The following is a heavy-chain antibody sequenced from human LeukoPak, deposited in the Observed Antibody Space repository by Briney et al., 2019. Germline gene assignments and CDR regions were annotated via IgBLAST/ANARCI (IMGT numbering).Heavy chain of an antibody. CDR2: IKQDGSEK. CDR1: GFTVRSNY. V-gene: IGHV3-7*01. Sequence: GGSLRLSCAASGFTVRSNYMSWVRQAPGKGLEWVANIKQDGSEKYYVDSVKGRFTISRDNAKNSLYLQMNSLRAEDTAVYYCASEENYYYYYMDVWGKGTTVTVSS. J-gene: IGHJ6*03. CDR3: ASEENYYYYYMDV.